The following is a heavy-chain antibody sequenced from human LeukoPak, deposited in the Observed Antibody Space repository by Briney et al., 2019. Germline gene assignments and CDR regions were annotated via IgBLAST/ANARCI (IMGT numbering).Heavy chain of an antibody. V-gene: IGHV1-2*02. CDR3: ARAKGVPNWGLVDY. Sequence: GASVKVSCKASGYTFTGYYMHWVRQAPGQGLEWMGWINPNSGGTNYAQKFQGRVTMTRNTSISTAYMELSSLRSEDTAVYYCARAKGVPNWGLVDYWGQGTLVTVSS. CDR2: INPNSGGT. D-gene: IGHD7-27*01. CDR1: GYTFTGYY. J-gene: IGHJ4*02.